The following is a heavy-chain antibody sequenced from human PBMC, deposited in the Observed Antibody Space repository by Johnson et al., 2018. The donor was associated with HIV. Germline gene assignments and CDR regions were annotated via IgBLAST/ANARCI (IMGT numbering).Heavy chain of an antibody. CDR2: IWNDGSNK. CDR1: GFTFSSYG. V-gene: IGHV3-30*02. J-gene: IGHJ3*02. Sequence: LVESGGGVVQPGGSLRLSCAASGFTFSSYGMHWVRQAPGNGLEWMAVIWNDGSNKYYADSVKGRFTISRDNSKNTLYLQMNSLRPEYTAVYYCAKERRAPRAFDIWGQGTMLTVSS. CDR3: AKERRAPRAFDI.